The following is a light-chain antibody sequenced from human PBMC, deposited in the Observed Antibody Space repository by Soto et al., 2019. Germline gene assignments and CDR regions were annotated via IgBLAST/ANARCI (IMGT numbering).Light chain of an antibody. CDR1: QSISTE. V-gene: IGKV3-15*01. CDR2: SAS. Sequence: EIVMTQSPATLSVSPRERATLSCRASQSISTELAWYQQKPGQPPRLLIYSASTRATGVPARFTGSGSGSEFTLTISGLQSGDFAVYYCQQGHNWPLTFGQGTRLEI. J-gene: IGKJ2*01. CDR3: QQGHNWPLT.